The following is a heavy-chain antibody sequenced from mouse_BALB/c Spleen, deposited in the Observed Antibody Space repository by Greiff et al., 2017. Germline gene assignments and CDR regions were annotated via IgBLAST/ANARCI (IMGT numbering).Heavy chain of an antibody. V-gene: IGHV2-6-7*01. CDR3: ARVIHYYGYGYFDV. J-gene: IGHJ1*01. Sequence: QVQLKESGPGLVAPSQSLSITCTVSGFSLTGYGVNWVRQPPGKGLEWLGMIWGDGSTDYNSALKSRLSISKDNSKSQVFLKMNSLQTDDTARYYCARVIHYYGYGYFDVWGAGTTVTVSS. D-gene: IGHD1-2*01. CDR2: IWGDGST. CDR1: GFSLTGYG.